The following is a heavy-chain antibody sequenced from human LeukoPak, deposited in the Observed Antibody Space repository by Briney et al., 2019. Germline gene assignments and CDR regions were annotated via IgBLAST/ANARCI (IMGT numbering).Heavy chain of an antibody. CDR3: ARVGRQQLVYWFDP. Sequence: SETLSLTCAVYGGSFSGYYWSWIRQPPGKGLEWIGEINHSGSTNYNPSLESRVTISVDTSKNQFSLKLSSVTAADTAVYYCARVGRQQLVYWFDPWGQGTLVTVSS. D-gene: IGHD6-13*01. CDR2: INHSGST. CDR1: GGSFSGYY. V-gene: IGHV4-34*01. J-gene: IGHJ5*02.